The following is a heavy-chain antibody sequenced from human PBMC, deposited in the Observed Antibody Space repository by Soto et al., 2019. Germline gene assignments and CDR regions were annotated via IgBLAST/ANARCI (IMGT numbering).Heavy chain of an antibody. CDR2: INAGNGNT. V-gene: IGHV1-3*01. D-gene: IGHD1-26*01. Sequence: RLEWMGWINAGNGNTKYSQKFQGRVTITRDTSASTAYRELSSLRAEDTAVYYCARDLGVGAASDYWGQGTLVTVSS. J-gene: IGHJ4*02. CDR3: ARDLGVGAASDY.